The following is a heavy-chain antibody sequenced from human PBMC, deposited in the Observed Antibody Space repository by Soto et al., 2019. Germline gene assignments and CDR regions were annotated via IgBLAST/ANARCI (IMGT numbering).Heavy chain of an antibody. V-gene: IGHV1-18*04. CDR3: AVPSTVTTAFDI. CDR2: MNPNNGNT. D-gene: IGHD4-17*01. CDR1: GYTFTSYY. J-gene: IGHJ3*02. Sequence: GASVKVSCKASGYTFTSYYMHWVRQATGQGLEWMGWMNPNNGNTNYAQKLQGRVTMTTDTSTSTAYMELRSLRSDDTAVYYCAVPSTVTTAFDIWGQGTMVTVSS.